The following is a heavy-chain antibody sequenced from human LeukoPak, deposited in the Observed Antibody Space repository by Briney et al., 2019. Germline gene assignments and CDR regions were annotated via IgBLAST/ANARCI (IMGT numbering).Heavy chain of an antibody. CDR1: GFSFYSSA. CDR2: ISWNSGSI. V-gene: IGHV3-9*01. Sequence: GGSLRLSCAASGFSFYSSAMHWVRQAPGKGLEWVSGISWNSGSIGYADSVKGRFTISRDNAKNSLYLQMNSLRAEDTALYYCAKDIGRRITIFGVVPEYWGQGTLVTVSS. J-gene: IGHJ4*02. CDR3: AKDIGRRITIFGVVPEY. D-gene: IGHD3-3*01.